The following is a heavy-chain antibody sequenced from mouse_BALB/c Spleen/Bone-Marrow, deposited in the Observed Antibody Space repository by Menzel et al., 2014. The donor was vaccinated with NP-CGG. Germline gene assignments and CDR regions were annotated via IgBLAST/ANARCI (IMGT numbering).Heavy chain of an antibody. Sequence: VKLVESGAELARPGASVKMSCKASGYTFTTYTMHWVKQRPGQGLEWIGYINPSSGYTNYNQKFKDTATLTADKSSSTAYLQLSSLTSEDPAVYYCARWELGGFDYWGQGTTLTVSS. CDR1: GYTFTTYT. J-gene: IGHJ2*01. D-gene: IGHD4-1*01. CDR2: INPSSGYT. V-gene: IGHV1-4*01. CDR3: ARWELGGFDY.